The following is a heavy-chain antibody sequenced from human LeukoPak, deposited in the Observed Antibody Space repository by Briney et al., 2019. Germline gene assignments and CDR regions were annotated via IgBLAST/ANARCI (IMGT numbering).Heavy chain of an antibody. Sequence: PGGSLRLSCAASGFTFDDYAMHWVRQAPGKGLEWVSGISWNSGSIGYADSVKGRFTISRDNAKNSLYLEMNSLRAEDTALYYCAKDVPLRASGYYYGMDVWGQGTTVTVSS. CDR2: ISWNSGSI. D-gene: IGHD2-21*01. CDR1: GFTFDDYA. CDR3: AKDVPLRASGYYYGMDV. V-gene: IGHV3-9*01. J-gene: IGHJ6*02.